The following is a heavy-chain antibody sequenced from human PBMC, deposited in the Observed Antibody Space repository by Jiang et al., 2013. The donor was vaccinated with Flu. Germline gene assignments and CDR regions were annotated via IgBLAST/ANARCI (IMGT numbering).Heavy chain of an antibody. Sequence: QLLESGGGLIQPGVSLRLSCAASGFTFSNYWMSWVRQAPGKGLEWVANIKQDGSEKYYVDSVKGRFTISRDNAKNSLYLQMNSLRAEDTAVYYCATGNYRSEFDYWGQGTLVTVSS. CDR2: IKQDGSEK. V-gene: IGHV3-7*03. J-gene: IGHJ4*02. CDR1: GFTFSNYW. CDR3: ATGNYRSEFDY. D-gene: IGHD3-16*02.